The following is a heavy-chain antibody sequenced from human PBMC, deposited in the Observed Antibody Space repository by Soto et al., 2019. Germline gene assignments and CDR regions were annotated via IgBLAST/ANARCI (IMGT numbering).Heavy chain of an antibody. D-gene: IGHD3-3*01. J-gene: IGHJ4*02. V-gene: IGHV3-30*18. CDR3: AKNRYPVLRFFDY. Sequence: QVQLVESGGGVVQPGRSLRLSCAASGFTFSSYGMHWVRHAPGTGLEWVSVISYDGSNKYYADSVKGRFTISRDNSKNTLYLPMTSLRAEATAVYYCAKNRYPVLRFFDYWGQGTLVTVSS. CDR2: ISYDGSNK. CDR1: GFTFSSYG.